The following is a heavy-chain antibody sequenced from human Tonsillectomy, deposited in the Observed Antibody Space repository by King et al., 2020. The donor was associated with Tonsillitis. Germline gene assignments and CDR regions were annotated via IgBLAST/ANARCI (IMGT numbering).Heavy chain of an antibody. CDR3: ASDRYYDSSGLPSY. Sequence: QLQESGSGLVKPSQTLSLTCAVSGGSISSGGYSWSWIRQPPGKGLGWIGYIYHSGSTYYNPSLKSRVTISVDRSKNQFSLKLSSVTAADTAVYYCASDRYYDSSGLPSYWGQGTLVTVSS. CDR1: GGSISSGGYS. J-gene: IGHJ4*02. CDR2: IYHSGST. V-gene: IGHV4-30-2*01. D-gene: IGHD3-22*01.